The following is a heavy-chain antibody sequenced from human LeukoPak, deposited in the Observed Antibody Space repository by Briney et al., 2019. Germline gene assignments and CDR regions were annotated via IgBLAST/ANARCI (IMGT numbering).Heavy chain of an antibody. D-gene: IGHD2-2*01. Sequence: PVKVSCKASGGTFSSYAISWVRQAPGQGLEWMGGIIPIFGTANYAQKFQGRVTITADESTSTAYMELSSLRSEDTAVYYCARDRGSGYQLFYYFDYWGQGTLVTVSS. CDR3: ARDRGSGYQLFYYFDY. J-gene: IGHJ4*02. V-gene: IGHV1-69*13. CDR2: IIPIFGTA. CDR1: GGTFSSYA.